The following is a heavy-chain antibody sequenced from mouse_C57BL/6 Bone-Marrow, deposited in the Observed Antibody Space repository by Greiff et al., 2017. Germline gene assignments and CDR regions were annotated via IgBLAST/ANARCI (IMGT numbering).Heavy chain of an antibody. CDR1: GFNIKDDY. Sequence: VQLQQSGAELVRPGASVKLSCTASGFNIKDDYMHWVKPRPEQGLEWIGWIDPENGDTEYASKFQGKATITDATSSNTAYLQLSSLTSEDTAVYYCTTGGYWYFDVWGKGTTVTGSS. V-gene: IGHV14-4*01. J-gene: IGHJ1*03. D-gene: IGHD1-1*02. CDR2: IDPENGDT. CDR3: TTGGYWYFDV.